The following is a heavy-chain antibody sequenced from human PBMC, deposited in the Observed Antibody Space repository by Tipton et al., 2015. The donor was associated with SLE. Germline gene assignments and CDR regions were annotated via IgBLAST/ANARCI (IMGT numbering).Heavy chain of an antibody. CDR1: GGSIRSSSYY. CDR2: IFYTGST. Sequence: GLVKPSETLSLICTVSGGSIRSSSYYWAWIRQPPGKGLEWIGYIFYTGSTNYNPSLASRVTISLDTSKNQFSLMLFSVTAADTAIYYCARGGDFLFRDGYYTPQNWFDPWGQGTLVTVSS. V-gene: IGHV4-61*05. D-gene: IGHD3-3*01. CDR3: ARGGDFLFRDGYYTPQNWFDP. J-gene: IGHJ5*02.